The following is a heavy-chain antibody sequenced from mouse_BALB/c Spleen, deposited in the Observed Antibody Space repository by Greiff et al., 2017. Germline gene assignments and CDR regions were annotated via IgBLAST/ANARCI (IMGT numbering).Heavy chain of an antibody. Sequence: VQLQQSGAELVRPGASVKLSCKASGYTFTSYWMQWVKQRPGQGLEWMGAIYPGDGDTRYTQKFKGKATLTADKSSSTAYMQLSSLASEDSAVYDSDRVYYGDVMDYWGQGTTLTVSS. J-gene: IGHJ2*01. CDR2: IYPGDGDT. CDR1: GYTFTSYW. D-gene: IGHD2-13*01. CDR3: DRVYYGDVMDY. V-gene: IGHV1-87*01.